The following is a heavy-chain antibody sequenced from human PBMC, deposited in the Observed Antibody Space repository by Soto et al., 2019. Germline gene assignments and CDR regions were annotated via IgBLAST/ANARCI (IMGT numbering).Heavy chain of an antibody. CDR2: INHSGST. V-gene: IGHV4-34*01. J-gene: IGHJ6*02. D-gene: IGHD1-26*01. CDR1: GGSFSGYY. CDR3: GRGFGSGGYYFGNYYYGMDV. Sequence: SETLSLTCAVYGGSFSGYYLSWIRQPPGKGLEWIGEINHSGSTNYNPSLKSRVTISVDTSKNQFSLKLSSVTAADTAVYYCGRGFGSGGYYFGNYYYGMDVWGQGTTVTVS.